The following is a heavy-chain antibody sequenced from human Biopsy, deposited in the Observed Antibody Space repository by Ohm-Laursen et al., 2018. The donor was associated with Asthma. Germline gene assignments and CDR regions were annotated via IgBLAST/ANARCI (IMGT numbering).Heavy chain of an antibody. CDR2: IYYSGST. CDR3: ARMITMIQAANYYSYAMDV. D-gene: IGHD3-22*01. V-gene: IGHV4-31*03. J-gene: IGHJ6*02. CDR1: YGSITSGGYY. Sequence: SQTLSLTCTVSYGSITSGGYYWTWIRQHPGKGLEWIGFIYYSGSTYYNPPLKSRVSISIDTSKNQFSLKVNSVTAADTAVYYCARMITMIQAANYYSYAMDVWGQGTTVTVSS.